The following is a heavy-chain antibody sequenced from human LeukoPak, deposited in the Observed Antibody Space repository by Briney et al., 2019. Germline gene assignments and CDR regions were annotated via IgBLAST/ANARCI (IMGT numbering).Heavy chain of an antibody. J-gene: IGHJ4*02. CDR1: GGSISSGGYY. Sequence: SETLSLTCTVSGGSISSGGYYWSWIRQPPGKGLEWIGYICHSGSTYYNPSLKSRVTISVDRSKNQFSLKLSSVTAADTAVYYCARDADWGQGTLVTVSS. V-gene: IGHV4-30-2*01. CDR3: ARDAD. CDR2: ICHSGST.